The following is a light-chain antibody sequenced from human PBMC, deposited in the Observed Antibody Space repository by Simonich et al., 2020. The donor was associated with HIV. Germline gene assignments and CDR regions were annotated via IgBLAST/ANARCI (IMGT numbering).Light chain of an antibody. CDR3: QQYYDTPYS. J-gene: IGKJ2*01. CDR2: WAS. CDR1: QSLLYSSNNKNS. Sequence: DIVMTQSPDSLAVSLGERATINCKSSQSLLYSSNNKNSLAWYQQKPGQPPKLLIYWASTRESGVPDRFSGSGSGTDFTLTISSLQAEDVAVYYCQQYYDTPYSFGQGTKVEIK. V-gene: IGKV4-1*01.